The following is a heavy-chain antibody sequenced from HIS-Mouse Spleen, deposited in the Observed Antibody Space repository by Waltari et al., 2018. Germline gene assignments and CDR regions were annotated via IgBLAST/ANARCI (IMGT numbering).Heavy chain of an antibody. V-gene: IGHV1-2*02. CDR3: ARGSGRWELLLPNWFDP. J-gene: IGHJ5*02. CDR1: GYTFTGSD. Sequence: QVQLVQSGAEVKKPGASVTVACKASGYTFTGSDMHLGRQAPGQGLEWMGWINPNSGGTNYAQKFQGRVTMTRDTSISTAYMELSRLRSDDTAVYYCARGSGRWELLLPNWFDPWGQGTLVTVSS. CDR2: INPNSGGT. D-gene: IGHD1-26*01.